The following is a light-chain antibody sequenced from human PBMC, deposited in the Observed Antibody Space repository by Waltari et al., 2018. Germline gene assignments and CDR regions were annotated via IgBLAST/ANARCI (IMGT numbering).Light chain of an antibody. CDR3: SSYTSSSTLL. J-gene: IGLJ3*02. V-gene: IGLV2-14*01. CDR1: SSDVGGYNY. CDR2: DVS. Sequence: QSALTQPASVSGSPGQSLTISCTGTSSDVGGYNYVSWYQQHPGKAPKLMIYDVSKRPSGVSNRFSGSKSGNTASLTISGLQAEDEADYYCSSYTSSSTLLFGGGTKLTVL.